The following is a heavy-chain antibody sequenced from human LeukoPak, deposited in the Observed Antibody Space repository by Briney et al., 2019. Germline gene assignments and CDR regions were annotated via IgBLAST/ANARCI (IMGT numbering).Heavy chain of an antibody. Sequence: GGSLRLSCAVSGFTFSSSWMSWVRPAPGQGLEWVANINQEGREKHYVDSVKGRCTISRDNAKKSLYLQMNTLRAEDTAVYLCASETYPLDPWGQGTLVTVSS. CDR1: GFTFSSSW. CDR2: INQEGREK. J-gene: IGHJ5*02. D-gene: IGHD2-2*01. CDR3: ASETYPLDP. V-gene: IGHV3-7*05.